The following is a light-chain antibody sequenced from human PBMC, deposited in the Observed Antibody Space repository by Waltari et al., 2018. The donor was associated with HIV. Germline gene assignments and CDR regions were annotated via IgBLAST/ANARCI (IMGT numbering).Light chain of an antibody. J-gene: IGLJ2*01. CDR1: SSDVGGYKY. Sequence: QSALTQPRSVSGSPGQSVPISCNGTSSDVGGYKYVSWYQQHPGKAPKLMIYDVTKRPSGVPDRFSGSKSDNTASLTISGLQAEDEAEYYCCSYPGSYPVVFGGGTKLTVL. CDR2: DVT. CDR3: CSYPGSYPVV. V-gene: IGLV2-11*01.